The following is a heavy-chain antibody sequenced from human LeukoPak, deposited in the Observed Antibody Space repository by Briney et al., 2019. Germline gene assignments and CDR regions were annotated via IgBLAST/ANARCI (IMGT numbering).Heavy chain of an antibody. J-gene: IGHJ4*02. CDR2: ISGSGGST. Sequence: PGGSLRLSCAASGFTLSSYAMSWVRQAPGKGLEWVSAISGSGGSTYYADSVKGRFTISRDNSKNTLYLQMNSLRAEDTAVYYCAKGRGYSSSSVGDYWGQGTLVTVSS. D-gene: IGHD6-6*01. V-gene: IGHV3-23*01. CDR1: GFTLSSYA. CDR3: AKGRGYSSSSVGDY.